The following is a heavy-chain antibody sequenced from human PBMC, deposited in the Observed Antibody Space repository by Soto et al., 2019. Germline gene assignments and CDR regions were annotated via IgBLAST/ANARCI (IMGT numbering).Heavy chain of an antibody. J-gene: IGHJ6*02. D-gene: IGHD6-13*01. V-gene: IGHV4-31*03. CDR1: GASISSGGYY. CDR2: IYYSGTT. Sequence: PSETLSLTCTVSGASISSGGYYSWIRQHPGKDLEWIGYIYYSGTTYYNPSLKSRVSITIDTSNNQFSLKLSSVTAADTAVYYCARDWRHSWDAGGYYYYAMDVWGQGTTVTVSS. CDR3: ARDWRHSWDAGGYYYYAMDV.